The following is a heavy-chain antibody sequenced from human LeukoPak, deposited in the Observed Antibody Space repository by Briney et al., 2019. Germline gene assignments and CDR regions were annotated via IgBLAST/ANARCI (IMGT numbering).Heavy chain of an antibody. Sequence: SETLSLTCTVSGGSISSHYWSWIRQPPGKGLDGFGYIYYSGSTNYNPSLKSRVTISVDTSKNQFSLKLSSVTAADTAVYYCARGAARNPYYFDYWGQGTLVTVSS. CDR3: ARGAARNPYYFDY. J-gene: IGHJ4*02. CDR1: GGSISSHY. D-gene: IGHD6-6*01. CDR2: IYYSGST. V-gene: IGHV4-59*11.